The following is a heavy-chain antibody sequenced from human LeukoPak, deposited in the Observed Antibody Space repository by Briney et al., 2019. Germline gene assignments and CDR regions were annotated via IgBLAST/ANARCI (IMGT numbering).Heavy chain of an antibody. Sequence: SETLALICAVYGGPFRGYYWSWIRQPPGKGRVGRGEINHSGSTNFNPSLKSRVTISVDPTKNQSALKLSAVTAADTAVYYCARENPYYYGSGSYYNVRRIFDYWGQGTLVTVSS. CDR3: ARENPYYYGSGSYYNVRRIFDY. CDR2: INHSGST. CDR1: GGPFRGYY. J-gene: IGHJ4*02. V-gene: IGHV4-34*01. D-gene: IGHD3-10*01.